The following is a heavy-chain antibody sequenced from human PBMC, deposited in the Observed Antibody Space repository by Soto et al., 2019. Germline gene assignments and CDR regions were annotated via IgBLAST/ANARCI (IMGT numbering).Heavy chain of an antibody. J-gene: IGHJ6*03. D-gene: IGHD4-17*01. CDR2: IIPILGVA. CDR1: GDTFSTHT. V-gene: IGHV1-69*04. Sequence: QVQLVQSVAEVKKPGSSVKVSCKASGDTFSTHTIRWVRQAPGQGLAWMGRIIPILGVANYAQKFQVRVTITADKYTNTAYMQMSSLRSADTAVYSWARVAEMGTVSEVYYSYMDVWGKGTTVTVS. CDR3: ARVAEMGTVSEVYYSYMDV.